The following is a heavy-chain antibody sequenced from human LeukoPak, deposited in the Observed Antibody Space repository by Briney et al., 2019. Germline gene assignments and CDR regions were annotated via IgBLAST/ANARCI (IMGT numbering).Heavy chain of an antibody. CDR3: AKDGGVWFGESNDY. CDR2: ISGSGGST. D-gene: IGHD3-10*01. CDR1: GFTFGDYA. J-gene: IGHJ4*02. Sequence: GGSLRLSCTTSGFTFGDYAMSWVRQAPGKGLEWVSAISGSGGSTYYADSVKGRFTISRDNFKNTLYLQMNSLRAEDTAVYYCAKDGGVWFGESNDYWGQGTLVTVSS. V-gene: IGHV3-23*01.